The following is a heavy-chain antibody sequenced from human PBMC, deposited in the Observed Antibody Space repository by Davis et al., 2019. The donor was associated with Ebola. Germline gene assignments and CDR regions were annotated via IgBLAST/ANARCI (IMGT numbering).Heavy chain of an antibody. V-gene: IGHV1-18*04. CDR1: GYTFTSYG. D-gene: IGHD4-17*01. CDR3: ARDLSWIRPGYGDYHGVGMDV. CDR2: ISAYNGNT. Sequence: ASVKVSCKASGYTFTSYGISWVRQAPGQGLEWMGWISAYNGNTNYAQKLQGRVTMTTDTSTSTAYMELRSLRSDDTAVYYCARDLSWIRPGYGDYHGVGMDVWGQGTTVTVSS. J-gene: IGHJ6*02.